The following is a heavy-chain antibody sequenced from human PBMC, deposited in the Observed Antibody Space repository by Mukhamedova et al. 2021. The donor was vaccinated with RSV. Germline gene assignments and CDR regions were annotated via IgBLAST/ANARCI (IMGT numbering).Heavy chain of an antibody. J-gene: IGHJ4*02. V-gene: IGHV3-43*01. CDR2: RT. CDR3: AKVCEGY. Sequence: RTHHGDSVKGRFTVSRDNSKNSLYLQMNSLSIEDTAVYYCAKVCEGYWGQGTLVTVSS. D-gene: IGHD2-21*01.